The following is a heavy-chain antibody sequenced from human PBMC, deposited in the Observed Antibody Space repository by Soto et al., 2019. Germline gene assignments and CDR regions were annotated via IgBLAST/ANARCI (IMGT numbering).Heavy chain of an antibody. J-gene: IGHJ6*02. CDR3: ARDRYDFWSGSDHYGLDA. CDR1: GFTFSDYY. D-gene: IGHD3-3*01. CDR2: ISSSGGLI. Sequence: QVQLVEAGGGLVKPGGSLRLSCAASGFTFSDYYMTWIRQAPGKGLEWVSYISSSGGLIYYADSVKGRFTISRDNARKSLYLQMGSLRAEDSAVYYCARDRYDFWSGSDHYGLDAWGQGTTVTVSS. V-gene: IGHV3-11*01.